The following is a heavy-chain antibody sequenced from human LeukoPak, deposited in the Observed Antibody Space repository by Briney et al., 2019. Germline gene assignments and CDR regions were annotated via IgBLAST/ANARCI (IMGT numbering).Heavy chain of an antibody. D-gene: IGHD1-7*01. V-gene: IGHV1-69*01. J-gene: IGHJ4*02. Sequence: AKYAQKFHGRVTITADESTNTAYMELSSLRSEDTALYYCARDPLIVAGTTLIPQYYFDYWGQGTLVTVSS. CDR2: A. CDR3: ARDPLIVAGTTLIPQYYFDY.